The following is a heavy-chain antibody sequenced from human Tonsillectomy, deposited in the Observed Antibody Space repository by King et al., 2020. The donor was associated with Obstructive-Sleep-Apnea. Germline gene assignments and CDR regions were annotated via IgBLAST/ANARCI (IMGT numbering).Heavy chain of an antibody. V-gene: IGHV3-21*01. J-gene: IGHJ2*01. CDR1: GFTFSSYN. Sequence: VQLVESGGGLVRPGVSLRLSCAASGFTFSSYNINWVRRAPGRGLEWVSSIDSRSNYIYYGDSVRGRFTISRDNAKNSVYLQMNSLRAEDTAVYYCARRQDGYNSDWFFDVWGRGTLVTVSS. D-gene: IGHD5-24*01. CDR3: ARRQDGYNSDWFFDV. CDR2: IDSRSNYI.